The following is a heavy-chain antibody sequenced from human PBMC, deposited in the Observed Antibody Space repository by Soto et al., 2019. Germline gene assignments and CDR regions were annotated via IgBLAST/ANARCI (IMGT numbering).Heavy chain of an antibody. V-gene: IGHV4-34*01. J-gene: IGHJ3*02. CDR2: INHSGST. CDR3: ARSGSSYYYDSSGHSRAFDI. Sequence: PSETLSLTCAVYGGSFSGYYWSWIRQPPGKGLEWIGEINHSGSTYYNPSLKSRVTISVDRSKNQFSLKLSSVTAADTAVYYCARSGSSYYYDSSGHSRAFDIWGQGTMVTVSS. CDR1: GGSFSGYY. D-gene: IGHD3-22*01.